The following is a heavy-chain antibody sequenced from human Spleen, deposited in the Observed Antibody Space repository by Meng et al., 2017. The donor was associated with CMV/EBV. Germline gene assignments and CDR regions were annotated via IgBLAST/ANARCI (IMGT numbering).Heavy chain of an antibody. CDR2: INHSGST. D-gene: IGHD6-19*01. Sequence: CAVFGGSLSSYYWTWIRQPPGKGLEWIGEINHSGSTNYNPSLKSQITISVDTSKKQFSLKLSSVTAADTAVYYCARGYRSGWYGLSYWGQGTLVTVSS. CDR1: GGSLSSYY. J-gene: IGHJ4*02. CDR3: ARGYRSGWYGLSY. V-gene: IGHV4-34*01.